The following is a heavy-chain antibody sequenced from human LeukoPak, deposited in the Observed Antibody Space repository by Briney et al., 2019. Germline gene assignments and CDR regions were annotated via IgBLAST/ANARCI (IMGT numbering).Heavy chain of an antibody. CDR1: GFTFSSYS. Sequence: PGGSLRLSCAASGFTFSSYSMNWVRQAPGKGLEWVSSISSSSSYIYYADSVKGRFTISRDNAKNSLYLQMNSLRAEDTAVYYCAKDSVVRGVIITQFDYWGQGTLVTVSS. D-gene: IGHD3-10*01. CDR3: AKDSVVRGVIITQFDY. V-gene: IGHV3-21*04. J-gene: IGHJ4*02. CDR2: ISSSSSYI.